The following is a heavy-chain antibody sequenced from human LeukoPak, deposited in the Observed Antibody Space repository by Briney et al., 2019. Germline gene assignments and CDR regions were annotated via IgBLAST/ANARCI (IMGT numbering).Heavy chain of an antibody. D-gene: IGHD3-22*01. V-gene: IGHV3-21*01. CDR3: ARDVRGRDSSAPDAFDI. Sequence: GGSLRLSCAASGFTFSSYSMNWVRQAPGKGLEWVSSISSSSSYIYYADSVKGRFTISRDNAKNSLYLQMNSLRAEDTAVYYCARDVRGRDSSAPDAFDIWGKGTMVTVSS. CDR1: GFTFSSYS. J-gene: IGHJ3*02. CDR2: ISSSSSYI.